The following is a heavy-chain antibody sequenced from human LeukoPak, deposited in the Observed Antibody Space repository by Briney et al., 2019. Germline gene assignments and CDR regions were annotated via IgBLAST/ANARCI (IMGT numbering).Heavy chain of an antibody. Sequence: ASVKVSCKASGYTFSAYGISWVRQAPGQGLEWMGWISVYNGKTNYAQKLQGRVTMTTDTSTSTAYMELRSLRSDDTAVYYCARDSHIAEVAYYFDYWGQGTLVIVSS. CDR2: ISVYNGKT. CDR1: GYTFSAYG. D-gene: IGHD6-13*01. V-gene: IGHV1-18*01. CDR3: ARDSHIAEVAYYFDY. J-gene: IGHJ4*02.